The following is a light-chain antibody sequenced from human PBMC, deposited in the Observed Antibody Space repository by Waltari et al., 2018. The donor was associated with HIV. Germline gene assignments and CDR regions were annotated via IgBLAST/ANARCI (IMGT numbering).Light chain of an antibody. J-gene: IGLJ2*01. Sequence: QSALTQPASVSGSPGQSITISCTGTSSDVGSYYLVSWYQQHPGKAPKLMIYEVSKRPSGVVNRFAGSKTGNTASLTSAGRQAEDEADYYCCSYAGSSTFVVFGGGTKLTVL. CDR3: CSYAGSSTFVV. CDR2: EVS. CDR1: SSDVGSYYL. V-gene: IGLV2-23*02.